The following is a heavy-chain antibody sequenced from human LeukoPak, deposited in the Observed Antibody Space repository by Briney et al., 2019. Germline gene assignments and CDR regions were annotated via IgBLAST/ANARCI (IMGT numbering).Heavy chain of an antibody. Sequence: ASVKVSCKASGYTFTGYYMHWVRQAPGQGLEWMGRINPNSGGTNYAQKFQGRVTMTRDTSISTAYMELSRLRSDGTAVYYCAREFFYYDSSGYRLFDYWGQGTLVTVSS. D-gene: IGHD3-22*01. CDR3: AREFFYYDSSGYRLFDY. CDR1: GYTFTGYY. CDR2: INPNSGGT. J-gene: IGHJ4*02. V-gene: IGHV1-2*06.